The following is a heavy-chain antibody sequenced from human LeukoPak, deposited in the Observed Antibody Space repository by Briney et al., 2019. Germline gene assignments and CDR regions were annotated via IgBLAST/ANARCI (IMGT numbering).Heavy chain of an antibody. J-gene: IGHJ4*02. CDR1: GGSINRYY. CDR3: ARIMGYSGYAGLDC. Sequence: SETLSLTCTVSGGSINRYYWSWIRQPAGKGLEWIGRIYSTGSTNYNPSLKSRVTMSVDTSKNQFSLKLSSVTAADTAVYYCARIMGYSGYAGLDCWGQGTLVTVSS. CDR2: IYSTGST. V-gene: IGHV4-4*07. D-gene: IGHD5-12*01.